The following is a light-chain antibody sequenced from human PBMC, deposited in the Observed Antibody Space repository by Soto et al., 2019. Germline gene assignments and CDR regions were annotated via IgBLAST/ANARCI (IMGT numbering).Light chain of an antibody. CDR1: QRISGY. CDR3: QQRSDWPRT. V-gene: IGKV3-11*01. Sequence: EIVLTQSPGTLSLSPGERATLSCRASQRISGYLAWYQQRPGQAPRLVIYDASSRATGIPARFRASGSGSDFTLNISSLEPEDFAVYYGQQRSDWPRTFGRGTKLEIK. CDR2: DAS. J-gene: IGKJ2*01.